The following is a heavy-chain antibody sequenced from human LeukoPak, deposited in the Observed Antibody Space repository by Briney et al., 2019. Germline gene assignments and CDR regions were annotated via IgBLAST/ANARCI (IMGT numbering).Heavy chain of an antibody. CDR2: ISGSGGST. V-gene: IGHV3-23*01. CDR3: AKDLDCSSTSCYPDY. J-gene: IGHJ4*02. CDR1: GFTVSSNY. Sequence: GGSLRLSCAASGFTVSSNYMSWVRQAPGKGLEWVSAISGSGGSTYYADSVKGRFTISRDNSKNTLYLQMNSLRVEDTAVYYCAKDLDCSSTSCYPDYWGQGTLVTVSS. D-gene: IGHD2-2*01.